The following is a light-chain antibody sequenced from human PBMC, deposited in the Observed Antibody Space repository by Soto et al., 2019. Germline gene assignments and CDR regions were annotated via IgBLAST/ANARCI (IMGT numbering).Light chain of an antibody. V-gene: IGKV1-39*01. CDR2: AAS. CDR1: QTISTY. J-gene: IGKJ4*01. CDR3: QQSFSPLLT. Sequence: DIQMTQSPSSLSASVGDRVTITCRASQTISTYLRWFQQKPGKAPKVLIYAASTLQSGVPSRFSGSAFGAEFTLTISNLQSEDFATYYCQQSFSPLLTFGGGTKVEIK.